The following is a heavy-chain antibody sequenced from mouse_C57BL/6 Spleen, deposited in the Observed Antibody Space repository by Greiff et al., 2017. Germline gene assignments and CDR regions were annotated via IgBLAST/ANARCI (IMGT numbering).Heavy chain of an antibody. J-gene: IGHJ2*01. D-gene: IGHD2-2*01. Sequence: QVQLQQPGTELVKPGASVKLSCKASGYTFTSYWMHWVKQRPGPGLEWIGNINPSNGGTIYNEKFKSKATLTVDKSSSTAYMQLSSLTSEDSAVYYCARAGGYYGSLYFDYWGQGTTLTVSS. CDR1: GYTFTSYW. CDR2: INPSNGGT. V-gene: IGHV1-53*01. CDR3: ARAGGYYGSLYFDY.